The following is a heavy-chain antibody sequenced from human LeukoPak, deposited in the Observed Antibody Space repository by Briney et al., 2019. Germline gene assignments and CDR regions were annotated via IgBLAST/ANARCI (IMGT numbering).Heavy chain of an antibody. CDR3: ARLDFRXFDY. V-gene: IGHV3-21*01. CDR1: GFTFSSYS. CDR2: ISSSSSYI. D-gene: IGHD2/OR15-2a*01. J-gene: IGHJ4*02. Sequence: GGSLRLSCAASGFTFSSYSMNWVRQAPGKGLEWVSSISSSSSYIYYADSVKGRFTISRDNAKNSLYLQVNSLRAEDTAVYYCARLDFRXFDYXXQGTLVTVSS.